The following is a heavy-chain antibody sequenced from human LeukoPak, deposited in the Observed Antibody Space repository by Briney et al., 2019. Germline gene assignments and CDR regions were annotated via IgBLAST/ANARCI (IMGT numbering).Heavy chain of an antibody. CDR1: GYTFTSYG. Sequence: ASVKVSCKASGYTFTSYGISWVRQAPGQGLEWMGWISAYNGNTNYAQKFQGRVTMTRDTSISTAYMELSRLRSDDTAVYYCARSRARQDPLDYWGQGTLVTVSS. CDR2: ISAYNGNT. D-gene: IGHD6-6*01. CDR3: ARSRARQDPLDY. V-gene: IGHV1-18*01. J-gene: IGHJ4*02.